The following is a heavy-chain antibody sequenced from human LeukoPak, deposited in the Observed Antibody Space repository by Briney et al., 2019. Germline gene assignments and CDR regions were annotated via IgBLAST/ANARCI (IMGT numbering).Heavy chain of an antibody. Sequence: SETLSLTCTVSGGTISSYYWSWIRHPPGKGLEWIGYIYYSGSTNYNPSLKSRVTISVDTSKNQFSLKLSSVTAADTAVYYCARVYDSSGYYEYYFDYWGQGTLVTVSS. CDR1: GGTISSYY. V-gene: IGHV4-59*01. CDR2: IYYSGST. CDR3: ARVYDSSGYYEYYFDY. J-gene: IGHJ4*02. D-gene: IGHD3-22*01.